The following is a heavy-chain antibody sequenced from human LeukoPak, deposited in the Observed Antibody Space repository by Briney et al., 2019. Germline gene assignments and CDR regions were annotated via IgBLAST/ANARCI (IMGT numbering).Heavy chain of an antibody. D-gene: IGHD6-19*01. Sequence: GGSLRLSCAASGFTFDNYAMNWVRQVPGKGLEWISLISWNSGTIGYADSVKGRFTISRDNANNFLYLQMNSLRAEDTALYYCARAYKDRSLAGKKEFFQHWGRGTLVTVSS. CDR1: GFTFDNYA. V-gene: IGHV3-9*01. CDR2: ISWNSGTI. CDR3: ARAYKDRSLAGKKEFFQH. J-gene: IGHJ1*01.